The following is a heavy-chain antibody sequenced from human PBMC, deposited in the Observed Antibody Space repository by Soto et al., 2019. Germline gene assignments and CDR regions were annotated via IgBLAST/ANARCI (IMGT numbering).Heavy chain of an antibody. CDR3: ARESREQYYYYGMDV. V-gene: IGHV1-69*12. Sequence: QVQLVQSGAEVKKPGSSAKVSCKASGGTFSSYAISWVQQAPGQGLEWMGGIIPIFGTANYAQKFQGRVTITADESTSTAYMELSSLRSEDTAVYYCARESREQYYYYGMDVWGQGTTVTVSS. CDR1: GGTFSSYA. J-gene: IGHJ6*02. CDR2: IIPIFGTA. D-gene: IGHD1-26*01.